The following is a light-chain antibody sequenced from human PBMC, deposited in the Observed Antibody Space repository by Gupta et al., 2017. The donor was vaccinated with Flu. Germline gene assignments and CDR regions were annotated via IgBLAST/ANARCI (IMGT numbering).Light chain of an antibody. CDR1: SSDVGDYSY. CDR3: SSYTGGTTS. Sequence: QSALTQPASVSGSPGQSNTISCTVTSSDVGDYSYVSWYQQHPGKAPKFLIYEVSNRPSGISNRFSGSKSGNTASLTISGLQTEDEADYYCSSYTGGTTSFGTGTKVTVL. V-gene: IGLV2-14*01. CDR2: EVS. J-gene: IGLJ1*01.